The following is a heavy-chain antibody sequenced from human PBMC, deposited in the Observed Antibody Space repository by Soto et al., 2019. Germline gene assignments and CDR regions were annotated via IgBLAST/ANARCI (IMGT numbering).Heavy chain of an antibody. V-gene: IGHV1-3*01. J-gene: IGHJ4*02. D-gene: IGHD2-21*02. CDR3: ARAWVVVTAPDY. CDR1: GYTFTSYA. Sequence: ASVKVSCKASGYTFTSYAMHWVRQAPGQRLEWMGWINAGNGNTKYSQKFQGRVTITRDTSASTAYMELSSLRSEDTAVYYCARAWVVVTAPDYWGQVTLDTVSS. CDR2: INAGNGNT.